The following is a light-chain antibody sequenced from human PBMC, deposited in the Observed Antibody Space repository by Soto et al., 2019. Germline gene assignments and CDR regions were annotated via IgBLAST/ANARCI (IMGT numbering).Light chain of an antibody. V-gene: IGLV2-14*01. CDR1: SSDVGAYNS. CDR2: EVT. CDR3: SSYTSSSTYL. Sequence: QSALTQPASVSGSPGQSITISCTGASSDVGAYNSVSWYQQHPGKAPKLIIYEVTNRPSGVFNRCSGSKSGNTASLTISGLQAEDEADYYCSSYTSSSTYLFGTGTKLTVL. J-gene: IGLJ1*01.